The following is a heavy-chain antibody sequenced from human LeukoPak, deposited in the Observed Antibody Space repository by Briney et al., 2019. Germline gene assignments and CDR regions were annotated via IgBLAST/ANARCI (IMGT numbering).Heavy chain of an antibody. CDR2: ISYDGSNK. Sequence: GGSLRLSCAASGFTFSSYAMHWVRQAPGKGLDWVAVISYDGSNKYYADSVKGRFTISRDNSKNTLYLQMNSLRAEDTAVYYCAREGASYNWSYESCFDYWGQGNLVTVS. J-gene: IGHJ4*02. D-gene: IGHD1-7*01. V-gene: IGHV3-30*01. CDR3: AREGASYNWSYESCFDY. CDR1: GFTFSSYA.